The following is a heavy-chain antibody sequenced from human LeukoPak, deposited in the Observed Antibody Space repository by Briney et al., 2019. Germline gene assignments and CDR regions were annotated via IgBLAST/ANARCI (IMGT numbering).Heavy chain of an antibody. CDR2: IYPGDSDT. CDR3: ASAYYYDSSGYSSLYFDY. Sequence: GESLKISCKGSGYSFTSYWIGWVRQMPGKGLEWMGIIYPGDSDTRYSPSFQGQVTISADKSISTAYLKWSSLKASDTAMYYCASAYYYDSSGYSSLYFDYWGQGTLVTVSS. V-gene: IGHV5-51*01. CDR1: GYSFTSYW. D-gene: IGHD3-22*01. J-gene: IGHJ4*02.